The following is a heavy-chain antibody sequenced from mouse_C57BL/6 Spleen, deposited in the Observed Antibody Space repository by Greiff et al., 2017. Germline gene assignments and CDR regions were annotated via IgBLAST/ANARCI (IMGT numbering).Heavy chain of an antibody. CDR3: ARDSPYYFGSADAY. CDR1: GYTFTSYW. J-gene: IGHJ3*01. CDR2: IHPNSGST. D-gene: IGHD1-1*01. Sequence: QVQLQQPGAELVKPGASVKLSCKASGYTFTSYWMHWVKQRPGQGLEWIGMIHPNSGSTNYNEKFKSKATLTVDKSSSTAYMQLSSLTSEDSAVYYGARDSPYYFGSADAYWGQGTSVTVSA. V-gene: IGHV1-64*01.